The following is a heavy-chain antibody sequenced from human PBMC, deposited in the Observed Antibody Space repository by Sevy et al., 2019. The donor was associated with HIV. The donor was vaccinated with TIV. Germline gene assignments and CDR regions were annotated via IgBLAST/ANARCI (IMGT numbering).Heavy chain of an antibody. CDR1: GFTFSSHG. CDR2: ITFDGNKR. V-gene: IGHV3-30*18. Sequence: GGSLRLSCAASGFTFSSHGMHWVRRAPGKGLEWVGLITFDGNKRYYPDSVKGGFTISRDNSKDTRYLQMNGLRAEDTAVYYCAKGEGYGRGGRCNPGVSWGQGTLVTVSS. CDR3: AKGEGYGRGGRCNPGVS. D-gene: IGHD2-15*01. J-gene: IGHJ5*02.